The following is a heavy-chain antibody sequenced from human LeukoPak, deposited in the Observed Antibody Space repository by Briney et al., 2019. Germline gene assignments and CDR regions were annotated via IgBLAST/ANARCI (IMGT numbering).Heavy chain of an antibody. J-gene: IGHJ4*02. CDR2: INPNSGGT. V-gene: IGHV1-2*02. CDR1: GYTFTGYY. D-gene: IGHD3-22*01. Sequence: ASVKVSCKASGYTFTGYYMHWVRQAPGQGLEWMGWINPNSGGTNYAQKFQGRVTMTRDTSISTAYMELSRLRSDDTAVYYCARDLAGYYYDSSGYVLDYWGQGTLVTVSS. CDR3: ARDLAGYYYDSSGYVLDY.